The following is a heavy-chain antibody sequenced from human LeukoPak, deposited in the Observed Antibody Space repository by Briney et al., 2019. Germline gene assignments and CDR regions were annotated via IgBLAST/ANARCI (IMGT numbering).Heavy chain of an antibody. J-gene: IGHJ6*03. Sequence: GGSLRLSCAASGFTFNNYDMSWVRQSPGKGLEWVSSISDNGGGTYYADSVKGRFTISRDNSKNTLYLQMNSLRAEDTAVYYCASLISGWPPYYMDVWGKGTTVTISS. V-gene: IGHV3-23*01. CDR3: ASLISGWPPYYMDV. CDR2: ISDNGGGT. D-gene: IGHD6-19*01. CDR1: GFTFNNYD.